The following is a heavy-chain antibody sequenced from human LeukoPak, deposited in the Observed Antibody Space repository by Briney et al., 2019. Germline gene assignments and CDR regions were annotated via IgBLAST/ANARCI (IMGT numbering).Heavy chain of an antibody. CDR3: AILTYYDFWSGQVYYFDY. V-gene: IGHV4-39*01. J-gene: IGHJ4*02. Sequence: SETLSLTCTVAGGSISSSSYYWGWLRQPPGKGLEWIGRIDYSGSTYYNPSLKSPFTISVYTSKNQFSLKLSSVTAAHTAVYYCAILTYYDFWSGQVYYFDYWGQGTLVTVSS. D-gene: IGHD3-3*01. CDR1: GGSISSSSYY. CDR2: IDYSGST.